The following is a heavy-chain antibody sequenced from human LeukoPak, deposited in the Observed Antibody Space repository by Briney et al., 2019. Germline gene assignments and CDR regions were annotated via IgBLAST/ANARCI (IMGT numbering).Heavy chain of an antibody. CDR1: GFTFSSYS. J-gene: IGHJ4*02. D-gene: IGHD6-19*01. Sequence: LTGGSLRLSCAASGFTFSSYSMNWVRQAPGKGLEWVSYVSSTSATISYADSVKGRFAISRDNAKNSLYLQIDSLRDEDTAVYYCARAGGGSSGWYDYWGQGTLVTVSS. CDR2: VSSTSATI. V-gene: IGHV3-48*02. CDR3: ARAGGGSSGWYDY.